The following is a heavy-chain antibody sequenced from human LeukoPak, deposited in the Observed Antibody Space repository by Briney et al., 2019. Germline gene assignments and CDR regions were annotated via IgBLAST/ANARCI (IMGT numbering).Heavy chain of an antibody. CDR1: GYRFSTYW. Sequence: GESLKISCKGSGYRFSTYWIGWVRQMPGKGLEWMGIIYPDDSGTKYSPSFQGQVTISADKSISTAYLQWSSLKASDTAMYYCARHGRYSSGSRWFGPWGQGTLVTVSS. J-gene: IGHJ5*02. CDR3: ARHGRYSSGSRWFGP. V-gene: IGHV5-51*01. D-gene: IGHD3-22*01. CDR2: IYPDDSGT.